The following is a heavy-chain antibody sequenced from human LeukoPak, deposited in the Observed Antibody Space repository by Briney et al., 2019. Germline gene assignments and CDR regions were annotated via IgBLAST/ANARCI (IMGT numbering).Heavy chain of an antibody. D-gene: IGHD4-23*01. V-gene: IGHV3-23*01. CDR2: ISESETST. J-gene: IGHJ4*02. CDR1: GFTFSTYE. Sequence: QAGGSLRLSCAASGFTFSTYEMNWVRQAPGKGLEWVSGISESETSTYYADSVKGRFSISRDNSKNTLYLQMDSLRAEDTAVYYCAKNSGGSSYAPVDYWGQGTLVTVSS. CDR3: AKNSGGSSYAPVDY.